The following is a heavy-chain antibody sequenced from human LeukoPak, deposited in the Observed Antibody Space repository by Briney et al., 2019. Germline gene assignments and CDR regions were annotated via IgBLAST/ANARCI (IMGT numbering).Heavy chain of an antibody. CDR3: ARNGFRNFDWLDP. D-gene: IGHD3-3*02. Sequence: SEALSLTCGVSGVSISSDYSWAWIRRPPGKGLEWIGIIHHSGSTLYNSSLVRRVTISLDAYKNQFSLLLTSVTAADTAVYYCARNGFRNFDWLDPWGQGTLVTVSS. V-gene: IGHV4-38-2*01. CDR2: IHHSGST. CDR1: GVSISSDYS. J-gene: IGHJ5*02.